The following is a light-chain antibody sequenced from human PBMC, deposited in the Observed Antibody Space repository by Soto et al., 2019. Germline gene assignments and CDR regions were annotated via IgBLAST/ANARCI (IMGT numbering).Light chain of an antibody. V-gene: IGLV2-11*01. CDR1: SSDVGGYNY. J-gene: IGLJ2*01. Sequence: QSALTQPRSVSGSPGQSVAISCPGTSSDVGGYNYVSWYQQHPGRAPKLMIYDVTARPSGVPDRFSGSTSGYTASLTISGLQAEDEAEYYCCSYAGSKMVIFGGGTKVTVL. CDR2: DVT. CDR3: CSYAGSKMVI.